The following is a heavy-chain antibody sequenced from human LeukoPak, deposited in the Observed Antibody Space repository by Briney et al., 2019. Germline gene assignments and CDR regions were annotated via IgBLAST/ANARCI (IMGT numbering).Heavy chain of an antibody. CDR1: GGSISSGGYY. CDR2: IYHSGST. Sequence: SETLSFTCTVSGGSISSGGYYWSWLRQPPGKGQEWIGYIYHSGSTYYNPSLKSRVTISVDRSKNQFSLKLSSVTAADTAVYYCARDLSDNWNLRGFDYWGQGTLVTVSS. V-gene: IGHV4-30-2*01. CDR3: ARDLSDNWNLRGFDY. D-gene: IGHD1-1*01. J-gene: IGHJ4*02.